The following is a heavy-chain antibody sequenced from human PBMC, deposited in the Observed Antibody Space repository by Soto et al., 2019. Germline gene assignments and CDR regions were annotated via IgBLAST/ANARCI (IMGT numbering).Heavy chain of an antibody. Sequence: QVQMGQSGAEVKKPGSSVKVSCKASGGTFRSYAISWVRQAPGQGLEWMGGITPIFGTANYAQKFQGRVTITADESTSTAYLELSSLRSEDTAVYYCARNTYNALLMVSAGRYFDLWGRGTLVAVSS. CDR3: ARNTYNALLMVSAGRYFDL. D-gene: IGHD2-8*01. CDR2: ITPIFGTA. V-gene: IGHV1-69*12. J-gene: IGHJ2*01. CDR1: GGTFRSYA.